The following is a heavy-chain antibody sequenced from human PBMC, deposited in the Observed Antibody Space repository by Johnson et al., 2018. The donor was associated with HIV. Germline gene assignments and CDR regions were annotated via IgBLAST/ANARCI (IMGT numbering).Heavy chain of an antibody. D-gene: IGHD3-9*01. Sequence: EVQLVESGGGVVQPGRSLRLSCAASGFTVSNYYMTWVRQSPVKGLEWVSVIYSGGSTYYAHSVKGRFTISRDTSKNTLYLQMNSLRAEDTAVYYCARDPYYDFLTGPRDAFDIWGQGTMVTVSS. V-gene: IGHV3-66*01. J-gene: IGHJ3*02. CDR2: IYSGGST. CDR1: GFTVSNYY. CDR3: ARDPYYDFLTGPRDAFDI.